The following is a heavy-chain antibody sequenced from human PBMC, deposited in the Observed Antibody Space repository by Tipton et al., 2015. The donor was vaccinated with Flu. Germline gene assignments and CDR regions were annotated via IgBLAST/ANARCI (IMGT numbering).Heavy chain of an antibody. Sequence: GSLRLSCAASGFTFDDYAMHWVRQAPGKGLEWVSLISWDGGSTYYADSVKGRFTISRDNSLNSLYLQMNSLRAEDTALYYCTRGIAVIGTDDLYYFDYWGQGTLVTVSS. D-gene: IGHD6-19*01. CDR2: ISWDGGST. J-gene: IGHJ4*02. CDR3: TRGIAVIGTDDLYYFDY. V-gene: IGHV3-43D*03. CDR1: GFTFDDYA.